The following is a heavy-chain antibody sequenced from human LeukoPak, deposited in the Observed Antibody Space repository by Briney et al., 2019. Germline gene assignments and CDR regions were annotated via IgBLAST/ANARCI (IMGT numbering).Heavy chain of an antibody. CDR2: IYSGGNT. D-gene: IGHD6-19*01. Sequence: GGSLRLSCAASGFTVSSNYVNWVRQAPGKGLEWVSIIYSGGNTYYADSVKGRFTISRDNSKNTLYLQMSSLRAEDTAVYYCARTLAGTGNFFDYWGQGTLVTVSS. CDR1: GFTVSSNY. J-gene: IGHJ4*02. V-gene: IGHV3-53*01. CDR3: ARTLAGTGNFFDY.